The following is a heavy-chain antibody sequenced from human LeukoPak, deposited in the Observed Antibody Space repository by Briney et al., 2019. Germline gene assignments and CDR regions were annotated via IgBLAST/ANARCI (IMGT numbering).Heavy chain of an antibody. CDR2: INPSGGST. CDR3: ARDTNPSYSGWDNLPDY. J-gene: IGHJ4*02. Sequence: ASVKVCCKASGYTFISYYMHWVRQAPGQGLEWMGIINPSGGSTSYAQKFQGRVTMTRDTSTSTVYMELSSLRSEDTAVYYCARDTNPSYSGWDNLPDYWGQGTLVTVSS. D-gene: IGHD6-25*01. V-gene: IGHV1-46*01. CDR1: GYTFISYY.